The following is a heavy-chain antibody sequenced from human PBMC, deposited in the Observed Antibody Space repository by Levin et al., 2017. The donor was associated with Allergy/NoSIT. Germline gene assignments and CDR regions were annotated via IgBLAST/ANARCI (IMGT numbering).Heavy chain of an antibody. V-gene: IGHV6-1*01. CDR1: GDSVSSNSAA. CDR2: TYYRSKWYN. CDR3: ARGGSGSYYKGTDAFDS. D-gene: IGHD3-10*01. Sequence: SETLSLTCAISGDSVSSNSAAWNWIRQSPSRGLEWLGRTYYRSKWYNDYAVSVKSRITINPDTSKNQFSLQLNSVTPEDTAVYYCARGGSGSYYKGTDAFDSWGQGTMVTVSS. J-gene: IGHJ3*02.